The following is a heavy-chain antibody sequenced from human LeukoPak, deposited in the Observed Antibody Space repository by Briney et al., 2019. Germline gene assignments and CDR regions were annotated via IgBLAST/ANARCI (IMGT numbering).Heavy chain of an antibody. Sequence: ASVKVSCKASGGTFSSYAISWVRQAPGQGLEWMGGIIPIFGTANYAQKFQGRVTITADESTSTAYVELSSLRSEDTAVYYCARGQVVVAANGYGMDVWGQGTTVTVSS. V-gene: IGHV1-69*13. CDR2: IIPIFGTA. CDR1: GGTFSSYA. J-gene: IGHJ6*02. D-gene: IGHD2-15*01. CDR3: ARGQVVVAANGYGMDV.